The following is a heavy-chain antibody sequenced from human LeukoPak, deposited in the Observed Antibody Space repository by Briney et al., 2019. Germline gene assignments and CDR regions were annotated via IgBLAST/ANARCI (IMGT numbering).Heavy chain of an antibody. D-gene: IGHD3-10*01. CDR3: RGTYYYGSGIDGDYFDY. CDR2: IWYDGSNK. J-gene: IGHJ4*02. CDR1: GFNFGTFA. Sequence: GGSLRLSCEASGFNFGTFAMHLVRQAPGGGVEWLAIIWYDGSNKHYSDSVKGRFTISRDNSKSSLYLQMNSLRAEDTAVYYCRGTYYYGSGIDGDYFDYWGQGTLVTVSS. V-gene: IGHV3-33*01.